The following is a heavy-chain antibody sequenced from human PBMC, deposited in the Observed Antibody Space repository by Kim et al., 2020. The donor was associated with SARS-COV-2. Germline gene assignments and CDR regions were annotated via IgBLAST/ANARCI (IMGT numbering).Heavy chain of an antibody. J-gene: IGHJ4*02. CDR3: ARDRRAWGFYIDY. CDR1: GFTFSSYA. CDR2: ISYDGSNK. Sequence: GGSLRLSCAASGFTFSSYAMHWVRQAPGKGLEWVAVISYDGSNKYYADSVKGRFTISRDNSKNTLYLQMNSLRAEDTAVYYCARDRRAWGFYIDYWGQGTLVTVSS. V-gene: IGHV3-30*04. D-gene: IGHD7-27*01.